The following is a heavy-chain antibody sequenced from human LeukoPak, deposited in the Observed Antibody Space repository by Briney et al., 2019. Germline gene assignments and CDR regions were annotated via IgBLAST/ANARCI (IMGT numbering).Heavy chain of an antibody. CDR1: GFTFSSYG. V-gene: IGHV3-33*01. Sequence: PGRSLRLSCAASGFTFSSYGMHWVRQAPGKGLEWVAFIWNDGTNIYYVDSVKGRFPISRDNSKNTLYLEINSLRVEDTAAYYGARGGYNFDYWGQGTLVTVSS. CDR2: IWNDGTNI. CDR3: ARGGYNFDY. J-gene: IGHJ4*02. D-gene: IGHD1-14*01.